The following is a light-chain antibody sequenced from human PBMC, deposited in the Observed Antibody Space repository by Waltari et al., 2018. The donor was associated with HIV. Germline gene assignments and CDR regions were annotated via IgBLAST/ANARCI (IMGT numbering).Light chain of an antibody. V-gene: IGLV2-14*03. CDR1: SSDVGDFNS. CDR3: SSYTNSSPYV. J-gene: IGLJ1*01. CDR2: DVT. Sequence: QSALTQPASVSGSPGQSLTISCTGTSSDVGDFNSVSWYQQHPGKAPKLMIYDVTKRPSGVSNRFSGSKSGSTASLTISGLQPEDEADYYCSSYTNSSPYVFGTGTKVTVL.